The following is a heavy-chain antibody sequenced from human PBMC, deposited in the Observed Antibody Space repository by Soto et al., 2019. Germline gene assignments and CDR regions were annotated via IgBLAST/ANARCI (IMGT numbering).Heavy chain of an antibody. CDR2: INAGSGNT. J-gene: IGHJ5*02. Sequence: QVKLVQSGAEVKKPGASVKVSCTASGYTFTHYAIHWVRHAPGQRLEWMGFINAGSGNTKYSQTFQGRLTFTKDTSASTAYMDLSSLVSEDTAIFYCARGCAADGAWGQGTLVTVSS. D-gene: IGHD6-13*01. CDR1: GYTFTHYA. V-gene: IGHV1-3*01. CDR3: ARGCAADGA.